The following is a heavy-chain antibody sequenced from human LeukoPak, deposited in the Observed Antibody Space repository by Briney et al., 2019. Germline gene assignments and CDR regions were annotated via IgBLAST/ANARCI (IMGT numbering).Heavy chain of an antibody. D-gene: IGHD6-13*01. V-gene: IGHV3-23*01. CDR3: AEDQEQHLGLFDY. Sequence: PGGSLRLSCAASGFTFSSYAMNWVRQAPGKGLEWVSAISSSGGSAYYTDSVKGRFTISRDNSKNTLYLQMNSLRAEDTAVYYCAEDQEQHLGLFDYWGLGTVVTVSS. J-gene: IGHJ4*02. CDR2: ISSSGGSA. CDR1: GFTFSSYA.